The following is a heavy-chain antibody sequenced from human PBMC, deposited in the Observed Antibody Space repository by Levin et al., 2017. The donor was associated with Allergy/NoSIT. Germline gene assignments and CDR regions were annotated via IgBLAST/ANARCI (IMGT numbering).Heavy chain of an antibody. Sequence: GESLKISCAASGFTVSSNYMSWVRQAPGKGLEWVSVIYSGGSTYYADSVKGRFTISRDNSKNTLYLQMNSLRAEDTAVYYCARVPAAVYYYYYMDVWGKGTTVTVSS. V-gene: IGHV3-66*02. CDR1: GFTVSSNY. CDR2: IYSGGST. D-gene: IGHD2-15*01. J-gene: IGHJ6*03. CDR3: ARVPAAVYYYYYMDV.